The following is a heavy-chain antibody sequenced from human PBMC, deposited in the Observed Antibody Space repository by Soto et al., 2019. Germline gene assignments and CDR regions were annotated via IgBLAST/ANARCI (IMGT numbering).Heavy chain of an antibody. V-gene: IGHV3-23*01. Sequence: PGGSLRLSCAASGFTFSSYAMSWVRQAPGKGLEWVSAISGSGGSTYYADSVKGRFTISRDNSKNTLYLQMNSLRAEDTAVYYCAKDEGPSPYYYDSSGSFGMDVRGQGTTVTVSS. CDR2: ISGSGGST. J-gene: IGHJ6*02. CDR3: AKDEGPSPYYYDSSGSFGMDV. CDR1: GFTFSSYA. D-gene: IGHD3-22*01.